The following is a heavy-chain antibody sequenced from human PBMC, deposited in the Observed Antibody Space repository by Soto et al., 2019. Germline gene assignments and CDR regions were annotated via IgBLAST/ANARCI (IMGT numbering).Heavy chain of an antibody. V-gene: IGHV4-30-2*05. CDR3: ALRLGDPGRLYFDY. CDR2: TYHSGNT. J-gene: IGHJ4*02. CDR1: GDTISTGGYT. D-gene: IGHD3-16*01. Sequence: SETLSLTCDVSGDTISTGGYTWAWIRQPPGKGLEWIGHTYHSGNTYYNPSLESRVSISVDTSKNQFSLKLSSVTAADTAVYYCALRLGDPGRLYFDYWGQGTLVTVSS.